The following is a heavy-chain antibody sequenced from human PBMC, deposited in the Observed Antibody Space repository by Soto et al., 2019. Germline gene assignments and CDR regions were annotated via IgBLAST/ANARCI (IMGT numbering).Heavy chain of an antibody. CDR1: RGSINSFY. CDR3: ARAWYISGWHVSLFGS. Sequence: TVSRGSINSFYWSWIRQPPGKGLEWIGYAYNSGVTNYNPSLKSRVNISIDTSNSQFSLRLMSVTAADTAVYYCARAWYISGWHVSLFGSWGRGSLVIVSS. CDR2: AYNSGVT. D-gene: IGHD6-19*01. V-gene: IGHV4-59*01. J-gene: IGHJ5*01.